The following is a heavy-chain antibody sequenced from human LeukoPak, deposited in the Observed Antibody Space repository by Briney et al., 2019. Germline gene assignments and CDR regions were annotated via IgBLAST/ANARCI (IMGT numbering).Heavy chain of an antibody. CDR3: ARDWGSLVRGVMDY. J-gene: IGHJ4*02. D-gene: IGHD3-10*01. V-gene: IGHV3-48*02. CDR1: GFTLSRYS. CDR2: ISSSSSTI. Sequence: PGGSLRLSCAASGFTLSRYSMNWVREAPGKGLEWVSYISSSSSTIYYADSVKGRFTIARDNAKNSLYLQMNSLRDEDTAVYYCARDWGSLVRGVMDYWGQGILVTVSS.